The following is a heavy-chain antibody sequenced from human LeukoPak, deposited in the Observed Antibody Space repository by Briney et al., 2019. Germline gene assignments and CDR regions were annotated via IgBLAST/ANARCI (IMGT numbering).Heavy chain of an antibody. D-gene: IGHD3-22*01. CDR3: AASQTYDSSGLTDRGNWFDP. J-gene: IGHJ5*02. CDR1: GYTFTSYD. Sequence: ASVKVSCKASGYTFTSYDINWVRQATGQGLEWMGWMNPNSGNTGYAQKFQGRVTMTRNTSISTAYMELSSLRSEDTAVYYCAASQTYDSSGLTDRGNWFDPWGQGTLVTVSS. V-gene: IGHV1-8*01. CDR2: MNPNSGNT.